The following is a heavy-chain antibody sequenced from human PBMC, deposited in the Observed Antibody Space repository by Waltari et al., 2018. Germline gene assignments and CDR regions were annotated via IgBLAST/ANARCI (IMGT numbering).Heavy chain of an antibody. Sequence: EVQLVQSGAEVTKPGATVKISCKASGYTFTDYYMHWVQQAPGKGLEWMGRVDPEDGETIYAEKFQGRVTITADTSTDTAYMELSSLRSEDTAVYYCATGEQVVVIEMADAFDIWGQGTMVTVSS. CDR2: VDPEDGET. J-gene: IGHJ3*02. CDR3: ATGEQVVVIEMADAFDI. CDR1: GYTFTDYY. D-gene: IGHD3-22*01. V-gene: IGHV1-69-2*01.